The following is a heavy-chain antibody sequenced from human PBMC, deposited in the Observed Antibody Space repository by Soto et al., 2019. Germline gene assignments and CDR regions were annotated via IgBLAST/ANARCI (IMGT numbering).Heavy chain of an antibody. CDR2: VSGGGENT. CDR1: GFTFRNFG. J-gene: IGHJ4*02. CDR3: EKDVGSGGSLYDF. Sequence: GGSLRLSCAASGFTFRNFGMAWVRQAPGKGLEWVSTVSGGGENTHYSDSVNGRFAISRDNSQNTVYLHMSSLRVDDTATYYCEKDVGSGGSLYDFWGQGTQVTVSS. D-gene: IGHD2-15*01. V-gene: IGHV3-23*01.